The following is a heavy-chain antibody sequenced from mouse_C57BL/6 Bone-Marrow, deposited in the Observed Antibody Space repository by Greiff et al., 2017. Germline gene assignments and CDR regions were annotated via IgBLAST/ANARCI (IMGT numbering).Heavy chain of an antibody. CDR1: GFTYSEYG. CDR2: ISNLAYSI. CDR3: ARLGYYGSSYGYFDV. Sequence: EVQVVESGGGLVQPGGSLKTSCAASGFTYSEYGIAWVRQDHRTWPEWVAFISNLAYSIYYADTVTGRVTISRENAKNTLYLEMSSLRSEDTAMYYCARLGYYGSSYGYFDVWGTGTTVTVSS. V-gene: IGHV5-15*01. D-gene: IGHD1-1*01. J-gene: IGHJ1*03.